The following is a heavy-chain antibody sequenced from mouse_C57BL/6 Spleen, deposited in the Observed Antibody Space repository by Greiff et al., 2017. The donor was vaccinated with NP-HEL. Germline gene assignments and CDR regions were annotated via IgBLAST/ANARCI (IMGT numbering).Heavy chain of an antibody. J-gene: IGHJ2*01. Sequence: QVQLQQPGAELVMPGASVKLSCKASGYTFTSYWMHWVKQRPGQGLEWIGEIDPSDSYTNYNQKFKGKSTLTVDKSSSTAYMQLSSLTSEDSAFYYCARHYYGNSYYFDYWGQGTTLTVSS. CDR1: GYTFTSYW. CDR2: IDPSDSYT. D-gene: IGHD2-1*01. CDR3: ARHYYGNSYYFDY. V-gene: IGHV1-69*01.